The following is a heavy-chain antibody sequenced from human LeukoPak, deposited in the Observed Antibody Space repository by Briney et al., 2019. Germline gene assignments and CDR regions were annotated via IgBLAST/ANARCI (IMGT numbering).Heavy chain of an antibody. CDR2: ISSSGSTI. J-gene: IGHJ4*02. Sequence: WGSLTLSCAASGFTFSSYSMSWVRQPPGKGLEWVSYISSSGSTIYYAPSVKGRFTISRDTAKNSLYLQMNTLRAEESAVYYCEKGGDGYIMCFDFWGQGALVTVSS. CDR3: EKGGDGYIMCFDF. D-gene: IGHD5-24*01. V-gene: IGHV3-48*04. CDR1: GFTFSSYS.